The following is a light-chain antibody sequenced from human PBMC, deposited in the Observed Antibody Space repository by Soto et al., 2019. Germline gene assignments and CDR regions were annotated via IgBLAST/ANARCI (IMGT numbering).Light chain of an antibody. V-gene: IGKV3-20*01. CDR1: QSVSSNH. Sequence: EIVLTQSPGTVTLSPGARAPGHFGASQSVSSNHLAWYQQKPGQAPRLLIYGASSRATGIPDRFSGSGSGTDFTLTISRLEPEDFAVYYCQQDHNSATFGQGTRLEIK. CDR3: QQDHNSAT. CDR2: GAS. J-gene: IGKJ5*01.